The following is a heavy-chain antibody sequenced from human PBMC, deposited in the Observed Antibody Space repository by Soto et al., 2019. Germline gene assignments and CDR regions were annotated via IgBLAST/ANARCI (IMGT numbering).Heavy chain of an antibody. CDR1: GYTFTNYE. Sequence: QVQLVQSGAEVKKPGASVKVSCKASGYTFTNYESNWVRQATGQGLEWMGWMNPNSGNTGHAQKFQGRVTMTRDTSISTAYMELSSLRSEDTAVYFCARGSVRLDVWGQGTTVTVSS. J-gene: IGHJ6*02. CDR2: MNPNSGNT. CDR3: ARGSVRLDV. V-gene: IGHV1-8*01.